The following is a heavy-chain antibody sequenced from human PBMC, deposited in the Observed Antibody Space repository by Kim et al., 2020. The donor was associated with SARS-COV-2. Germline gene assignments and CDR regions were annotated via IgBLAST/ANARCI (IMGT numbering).Heavy chain of an antibody. CDR1: GFTFITYA. V-gene: IGHV3-30*18. Sequence: GGSLRLSCAASGFTFITYAMHWVRQAPGKGLEWVAVISYDGSYKYYADSVKGRFTISRDNFKNTLYLQMNSLRVEDMAVYYCAKDWRQWLVRGLDYWGQGTLVTVSS. D-gene: IGHD6-19*01. CDR3: AKDWRQWLVRGLDY. CDR2: ISYDGSYK. J-gene: IGHJ4*02.